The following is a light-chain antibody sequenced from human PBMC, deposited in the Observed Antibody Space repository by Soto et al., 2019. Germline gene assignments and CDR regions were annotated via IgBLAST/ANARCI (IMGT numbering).Light chain of an antibody. CDR2: DAS. CDR3: QQYNIYYS. J-gene: IGKJ2*03. Sequence: DIQMTQSPSTLSASVGDRVTLTCRASQSIASSLAWYQQKSGKAPKLLIFDASSLKSGVPSRFSGSGSGTEFTLTISSLQPDDFATYYCQQYNIYYSFGPGTKLEIK. V-gene: IGKV1-5*01. CDR1: QSIASS.